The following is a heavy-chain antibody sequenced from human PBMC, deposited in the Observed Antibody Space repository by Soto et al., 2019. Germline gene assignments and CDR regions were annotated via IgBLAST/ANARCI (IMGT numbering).Heavy chain of an antibody. Sequence: GGSLRLSCAASGFTFSSYSMNWVRQAPGKGLEWVSSISSSSSYIYYADSVKGRFTISRDNAKNSLYLQMNSLRAEDTAVYYWARVFRSDSSSRYMGAFDIGGKGKMVTVPS. CDR1: GFTFSSYS. V-gene: IGHV3-21*01. J-gene: IGHJ3*02. D-gene: IGHD6-13*01. CDR3: ARVFRSDSSSRYMGAFDI. CDR2: ISSSSSYI.